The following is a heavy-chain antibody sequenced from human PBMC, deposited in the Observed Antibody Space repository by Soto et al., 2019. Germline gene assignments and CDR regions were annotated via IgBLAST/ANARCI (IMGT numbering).Heavy chain of an antibody. J-gene: IGHJ3*01. CDR3: ARAGLEPANAFDV. V-gene: IGHV3-21*06. CDR1: GFIFSSYT. Sequence: GGSLRLSCTASGFIFSSYTINWVRQAPGKGLEWVSSISGSGSYIYIADSMKGRITISRDNAQNSVHLQMNSLRVEDTAVYYCARAGLEPANAFDVWGQGTKVTVSS. D-gene: IGHD2-2*01. CDR2: ISGSGSYI.